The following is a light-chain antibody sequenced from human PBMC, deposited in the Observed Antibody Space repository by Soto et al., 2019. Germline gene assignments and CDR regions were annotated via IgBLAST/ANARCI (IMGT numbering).Light chain of an antibody. Sequence: QSALTQPPSATGSPGQSVTISCTGTSSDVGGYNYVSWYQQHPGKAPKLMIYEVSKRPSGVPDRFSGSKSGNTASLTVSGLQAEDEADYYCSSYVVSYNWVFGGGTKLTVL. CDR2: EVS. J-gene: IGLJ3*02. CDR1: SSDVGGYNY. V-gene: IGLV2-8*01. CDR3: SSYVVSYNWV.